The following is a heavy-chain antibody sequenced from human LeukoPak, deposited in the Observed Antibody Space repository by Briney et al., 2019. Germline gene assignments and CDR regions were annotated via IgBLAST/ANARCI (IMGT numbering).Heavy chain of an antibody. CDR1: GGSISSYY. J-gene: IGHJ4*02. V-gene: IGHV4-4*09. D-gene: IGHD1-7*01. CDR2: IYTSGST. CDR3: ARHGQDWNYGAPYYFDY. Sequence: PSETLSLTCTVSGGSISSYYWSWIRQPPGKGLEWIGYIYTSGSTNYNPALKSRVTISVDTSKSQFSLRLGSVTAAETAVYYCARHGQDWNYGAPYYFDYWGQGTLVTVSS.